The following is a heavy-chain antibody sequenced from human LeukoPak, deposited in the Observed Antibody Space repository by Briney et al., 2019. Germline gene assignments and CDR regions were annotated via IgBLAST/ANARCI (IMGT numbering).Heavy chain of an antibody. CDR2: INGDGSST. CDR3: ARRYCGSPSCVNWFDP. V-gene: IGHV3-74*01. D-gene: IGHD2-2*01. CDR1: GFTFSSYW. Sequence: GGSLRLSCAASGFTFSSYWMYWVRQAPGKGLVWVSRINGDGSSTSYADSVKGRFTISRDNAKNTLFLQMNSLRAEDTAVYYCARRYCGSPSCVNWFDPWGQGALVTVSS. J-gene: IGHJ5*02.